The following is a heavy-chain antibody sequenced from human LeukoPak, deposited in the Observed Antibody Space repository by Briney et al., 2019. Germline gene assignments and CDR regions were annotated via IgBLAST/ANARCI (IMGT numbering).Heavy chain of an antibody. V-gene: IGHV3-7*03. Sequence: GGSLRLSCAASGFTFSSYSMNWVRQAPGKGLEWVANIKQDGSEKYYVDSVKGRFTISRDNAKNSLYLQMNSLRAEDTAVYYCARSHHTYYYGSGSYSEGPFDYWGQGTLVTVSS. CDR2: IKQDGSEK. J-gene: IGHJ4*02. CDR1: GFTFSSYS. D-gene: IGHD3-10*01. CDR3: ARSHHTYYYGSGSYSEGPFDY.